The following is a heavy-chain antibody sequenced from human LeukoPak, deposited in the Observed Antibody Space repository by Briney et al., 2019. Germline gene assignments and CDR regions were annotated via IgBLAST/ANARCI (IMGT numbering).Heavy chain of an antibody. CDR2: IRSKANRYAT. D-gene: IGHD6-19*01. Sequence: GGSLRLSCAASGFTFSASAIHWVRQASGKGLEWVGRIRSKANRYATAYAASVKGRFTISRDDSKKTAYLQMNSLKTEETAVYYCTNLYSSGYQYWGQGTLATVSS. CDR1: GFTFSASA. CDR3: TNLYSSGYQY. V-gene: IGHV3-73*01. J-gene: IGHJ4*02.